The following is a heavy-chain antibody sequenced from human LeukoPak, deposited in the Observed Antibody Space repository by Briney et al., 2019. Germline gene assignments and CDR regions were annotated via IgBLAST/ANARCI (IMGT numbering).Heavy chain of an antibody. Sequence: GGSLRLSCEASGFTFSNYYMSWIRQAPGKGLEWVSYISSTGTTIYYSDSVKGRFTVSRDNAKNSLYLQMNSLRAEDTAVYYCARDPAYFDRHRGDAFDIWGQGTMVTVSS. CDR1: GFTFSNYY. CDR2: ISSTGTTI. V-gene: IGHV3-11*01. J-gene: IGHJ3*02. CDR3: ARDPAYFDRHRGDAFDI. D-gene: IGHD3-9*01.